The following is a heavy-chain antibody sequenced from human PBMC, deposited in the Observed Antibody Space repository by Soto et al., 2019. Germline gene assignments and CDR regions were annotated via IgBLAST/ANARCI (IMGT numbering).Heavy chain of an antibody. D-gene: IGHD6-13*01. Sequence: QVQLVQSGAEVQKPGSSVKVSCKASGGTFSSYAISWVRQAPGQGLEWMGGIIPIFGTANYAQKFQGRVTITADESTSTAYMELSSLRSEDTAVYYCARASGIAAAGDYYYGMDVWGQGTTVTVSS. V-gene: IGHV1-69*01. CDR2: IIPIFGTA. CDR3: ARASGIAAAGDYYYGMDV. J-gene: IGHJ6*02. CDR1: GGTFSSYA.